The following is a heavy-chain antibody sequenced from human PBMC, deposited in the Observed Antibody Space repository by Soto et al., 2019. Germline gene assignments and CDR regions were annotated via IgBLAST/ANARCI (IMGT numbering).Heavy chain of an antibody. Sequence: PSETLSLTCAVYGGSFSGYYWSWIRQPPGKGLEWIGEINHSGSTNYNPSLKSRVTISVDTSKNQFSLKLSSVTAADTAVYYCARGLGYYDFWSGYYGQFDPWGQGTLVTVSS. J-gene: IGHJ5*02. V-gene: IGHV4-34*01. CDR3: ARGLGYYDFWSGYYGQFDP. CDR2: INHSGST. CDR1: GGSFSGYY. D-gene: IGHD3-3*01.